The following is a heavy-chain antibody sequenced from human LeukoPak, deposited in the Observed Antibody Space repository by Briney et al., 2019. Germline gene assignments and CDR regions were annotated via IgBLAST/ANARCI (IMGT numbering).Heavy chain of an antibody. D-gene: IGHD3-10*01. CDR2: ISYDGSNK. CDR1: GFTFSSYA. CDR3: ARTTLLWFGDPALGY. Sequence: GGSLRLSCAASGFTFSSYAMHWVRQAPGKGLEWVAVISYDGSNKYYADSVKGRFTISRDNSKNTLYLQMNSLRAEDTAVYYCARTTLLWFGDPALGYWGQGTLVTVSS. J-gene: IGHJ4*02. V-gene: IGHV3-30-3*01.